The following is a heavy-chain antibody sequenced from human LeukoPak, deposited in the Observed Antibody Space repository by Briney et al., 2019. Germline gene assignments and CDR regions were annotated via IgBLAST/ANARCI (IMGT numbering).Heavy chain of an antibody. J-gene: IGHJ5*02. D-gene: IGHD3-10*01. V-gene: IGHV1-69*01. Sequence: SVKVSCKASGGTFSSYAISWVRQAPGQGLEWMGGIIPIFGTANYAQKFQGRVTITADESTSTAYMELSSLRSEDTAVYYCARRPMVRGVAFNWFDPWGQGTLVTVSS. CDR2: IIPIFGTA. CDR3: ARRPMVRGVAFNWFDP. CDR1: GGTFSSYA.